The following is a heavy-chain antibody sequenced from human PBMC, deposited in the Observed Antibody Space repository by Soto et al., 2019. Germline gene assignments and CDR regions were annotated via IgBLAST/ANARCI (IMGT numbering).Heavy chain of an antibody. CDR1: GFTFSSYG. D-gene: IGHD4-17*01. V-gene: IGHV3-33*01. J-gene: IGHJ4*02. Sequence: GGSLRLSCAASGFTFSSYGMHWVRQAPGKGLEGVAVIWYDGSNKYYADSVKGRFTIPRDNSKNTLYLQMNSLRAEDTAVYYCARYYGDYACLDYWGQGTLVTVSS. CDR3: ARYYGDYACLDY. CDR2: IWYDGSNK.